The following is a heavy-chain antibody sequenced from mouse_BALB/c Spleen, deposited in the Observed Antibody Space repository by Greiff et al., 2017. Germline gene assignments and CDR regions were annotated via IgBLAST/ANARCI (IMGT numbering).Heavy chain of an antibody. Sequence: QVQLQQPGAELVKPGASVKISCKATGYTFSSYWIEWVKQRPGHGLEWIGEILPGSGSTNYNEKFKGKATFTADTSSNTAYMQLSSLTSEDSAVYYCARWALNRYEGYWGQGTTLTVSS. CDR2: ILPGSGST. D-gene: IGHD2-14*01. CDR3: ARWALNRYEGY. V-gene: IGHV1-9*01. CDR1: GYTFSSYW. J-gene: IGHJ2*01.